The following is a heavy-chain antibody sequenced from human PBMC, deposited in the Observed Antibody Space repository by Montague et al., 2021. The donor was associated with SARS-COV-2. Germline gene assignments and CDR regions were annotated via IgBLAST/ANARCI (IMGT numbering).Heavy chain of an antibody. V-gene: IGHV4-4*02. CDR2: IFHSGSL. Sequence: SETLSLTCAVSGGSINSSNWWSWVRQPPGKGLEWIGEIFHSGSLNYNPSFYSRVTISVDTSKNQFSLKLSSVTAADTAVYYCARGYQLRFLEWSSRQSTFDYWGQGTLVTVSS. J-gene: IGHJ4*02. D-gene: IGHD3-3*01. CDR3: ARGYQLRFLEWSSRQSTFDY. CDR1: GGSINSSNW.